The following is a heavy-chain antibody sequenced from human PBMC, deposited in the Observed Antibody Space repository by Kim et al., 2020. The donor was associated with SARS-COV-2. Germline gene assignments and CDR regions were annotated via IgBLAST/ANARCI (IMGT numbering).Heavy chain of an antibody. Sequence: VKGRFTISRDNSKNTLYLQMNGLRAEDTAVYYCAKTPTHNWNYYYYGMDVWGQGTTVTVSS. V-gene: IGHV3-30*02. D-gene: IGHD1-20*01. J-gene: IGHJ6*02. CDR3: AKTPTHNWNYYYYGMDV.